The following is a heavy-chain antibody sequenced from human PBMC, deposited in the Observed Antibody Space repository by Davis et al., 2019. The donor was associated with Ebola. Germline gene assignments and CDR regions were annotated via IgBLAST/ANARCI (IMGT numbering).Heavy chain of an antibody. V-gene: IGHV4-30-4*01. D-gene: IGHD7-27*01. J-gene: IGHJ2*01. CDR2: IYYSGST. Sequence: MPSETLSLTCTVSGGSISSGDYYWSWIRQPPGKGLEWIGYIYYSGSTYYNPSLKSRVTISVDTSKNQFSLKLNSVTAADTAIYYCARHPDWGLPYCYFDLWGRGTLVTVSS. CDR1: GGSISSGDYY. CDR3: ARHPDWGLPYCYFDL.